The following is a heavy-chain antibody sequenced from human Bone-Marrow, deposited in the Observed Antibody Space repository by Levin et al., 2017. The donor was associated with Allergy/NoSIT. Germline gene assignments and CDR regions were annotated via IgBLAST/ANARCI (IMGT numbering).Heavy chain of an antibody. J-gene: IGHJ4*02. Sequence: SQTLSLTCSVSGASIRSGGYYWNWLRQYPGKGLEWIGYLFYSGNMYYNPSLKGRVSMSVDTSKNQFFLNLTSVTAADTAVYFCARDPLDYHTTGQYLASGIFDSWGLGTLVSVYS. CDR3: ARDPLDYHTTGQYLASGIFDS. V-gene: IGHV4-31*03. D-gene: IGHD2-8*01. CDR1: GASIRSGGYY. CDR2: LFYSGNM.